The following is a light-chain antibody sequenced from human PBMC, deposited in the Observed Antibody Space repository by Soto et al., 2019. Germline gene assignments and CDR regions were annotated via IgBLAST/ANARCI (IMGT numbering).Light chain of an antibody. CDR2: DVS. CDR1: SSDVGGYNY. J-gene: IGLJ1*01. V-gene: IGLV2-14*01. CDR3: SSYTTSSTLV. Sequence: QSALTQPASVSGSPGQSITISCTGTSSDVGGYNYVSWYQQHPGKAPELMIYDVSNRRSGVSNRFSGSKSGNTASLTISGLQAEDEADYYCSSYTTSSTLVFGTGTKVTVL.